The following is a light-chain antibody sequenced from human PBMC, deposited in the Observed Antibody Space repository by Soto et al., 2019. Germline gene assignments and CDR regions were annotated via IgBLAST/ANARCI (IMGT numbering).Light chain of an antibody. J-gene: IGKJ4*01. CDR3: QQYDSLPLT. CDR1: QSVFYSSNNKNY. V-gene: IGKV4-1*01. CDR2: WAS. Sequence: DIVMTQSPESLAVSLGERATINCKSSQSVFYSSNNKNYLTWYQQKPGQRPKLHILWASTWETGVPERFSGSGSETDFTLTISSLQAEDVAVYYCQQYDSLPLTFGGGTKVEIK.